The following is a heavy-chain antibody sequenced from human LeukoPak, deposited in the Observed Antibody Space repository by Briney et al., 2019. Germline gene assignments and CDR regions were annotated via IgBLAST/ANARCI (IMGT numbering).Heavy chain of an antibody. D-gene: IGHD2-2*01. CDR1: GGSCSGYY. J-gene: IGHJ4*02. CDR2: INHSGST. V-gene: IGHV4-34*01. CDR3: ARQGPVAPFFYY. Sequence: SETLSLTCAVYGGSCSGYYWSWIRQPPGKGLEWIGEINHSGSTNYNPSLKSRVTTSVDTSKNQFSLKLSSVSAADTALYYCARQGPVAPFFYYWGQGTLVTVSS.